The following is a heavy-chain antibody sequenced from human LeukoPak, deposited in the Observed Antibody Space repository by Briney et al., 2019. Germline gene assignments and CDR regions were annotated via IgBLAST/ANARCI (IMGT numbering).Heavy chain of an antibody. CDR1: GFTFSSYG. Sequence: PGGSLRLSCAASGFTFSSYGMHWVRQAPGKGLEWVAVISYDGSNKYYADSVKGRFTISRDNSKNTLYLQMNSLRAEDTAVYYCAKVPSDSSGYYYFDYWGQGTLVTASS. D-gene: IGHD3-22*01. CDR2: ISYDGSNK. V-gene: IGHV3-30*18. CDR3: AKVPSDSSGYYYFDY. J-gene: IGHJ4*02.